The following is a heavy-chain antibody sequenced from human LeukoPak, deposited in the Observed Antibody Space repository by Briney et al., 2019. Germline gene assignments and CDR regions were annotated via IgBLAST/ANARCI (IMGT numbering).Heavy chain of an antibody. CDR2: IYSGGTT. CDR1: GLTVSSNF. J-gene: IGHJ6*03. CDR3: ARDGYGYNYMDV. D-gene: IGHD1-1*01. V-gene: IGHV3-53*01. Sequence: PGGSLRLSCAASGLTVSSNFMSWVRQVPGKGLEWVSVIYSGGTTEYADSVKGRFTISRDNSKNTLYLQMNSLRAEDTAVYYCARDGYGYNYMDVWGKGTTVTVSS.